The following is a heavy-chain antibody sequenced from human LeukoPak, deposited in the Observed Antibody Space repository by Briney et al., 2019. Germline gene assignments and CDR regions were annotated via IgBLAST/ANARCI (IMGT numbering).Heavy chain of an antibody. CDR1: GYTFTGYY. Sequence: ASVKVSCKASGYTFTGYYMHWVRLAPGQGLEWMGWIYPNSGGTNYAQKLQGRVTMTRDTSISTAYMELSRLTSDDTAVYYCAREPYGSGSFRTDYYYMDVWGKGTTVTISS. CDR3: AREPYGSGSFRTDYYYMDV. D-gene: IGHD3-10*01. J-gene: IGHJ6*03. CDR2: IYPNSGGT. V-gene: IGHV1-2*02.